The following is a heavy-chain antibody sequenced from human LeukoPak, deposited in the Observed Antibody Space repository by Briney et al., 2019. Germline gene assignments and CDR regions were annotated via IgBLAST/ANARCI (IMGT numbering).Heavy chain of an antibody. CDR2: IYYSGST. CDR3: ARGGSYPEYFQH. J-gene: IGHJ1*01. D-gene: IGHD1-26*01. V-gene: IGHV4-59*01. CDR1: GGSISSYY. Sequence: PSETLSLTCTVSGGSISSYYWSWIRQPPGKGLEWIGYIYYSGSTNYNPSLKSRVTISVDTSKNQFSLKLSSVTAADTAVYYCARGGSYPEYFQHWARAPWSPSPQ.